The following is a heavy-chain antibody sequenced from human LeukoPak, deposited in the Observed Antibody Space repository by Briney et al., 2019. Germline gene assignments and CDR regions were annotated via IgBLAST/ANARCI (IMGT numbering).Heavy chain of an antibody. Sequence: GGSLRPPCAASGVTFSSYGMSWVRQAPGTGLEWVSGISGSGVSTNYAASVKGRFTISRDNSKNTLYLQMNSLRAEDTAVYYCAQVHAHHGYSNAAFDYWGQGTLVTVSS. V-gene: IGHV3-23*01. D-gene: IGHD4-17*01. CDR1: GVTFSSYG. CDR3: AQVHAHHGYSNAAFDY. CDR2: ISGSGVST. J-gene: IGHJ4*02.